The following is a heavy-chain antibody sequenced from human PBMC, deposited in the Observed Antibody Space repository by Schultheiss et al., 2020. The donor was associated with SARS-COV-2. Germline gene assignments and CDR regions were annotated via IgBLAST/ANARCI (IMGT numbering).Heavy chain of an antibody. D-gene: IGHD4-17*01. CDR3: ARDYGDYTSHYYYYGMDV. CDR2: IWYDGSNK. J-gene: IGHJ6*02. Sequence: GGSLRLSCAASGFTFSSYWMHWVRQAPGKGLEWVAVIWYDGSNKYYADSVKGRFTISRDNSKNTLYLQMNSLRAEDTAVYYCARDYGDYTSHYYYYGMDVWGQGTTVTVSS. V-gene: IGHV3-33*08. CDR1: GFTFSSYW.